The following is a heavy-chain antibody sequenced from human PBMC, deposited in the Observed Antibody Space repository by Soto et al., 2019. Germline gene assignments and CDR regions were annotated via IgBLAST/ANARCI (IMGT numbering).Heavy chain of an antibody. V-gene: IGHV3-23*01. J-gene: IGHJ4*02. CDR1: GFTFSSYA. D-gene: IGHD3-9*01. Sequence: EVQLLESGGGLVQPGGSLRLSCAASGFTFSSYAMSWVRQAPGKGLEWVSAISGSGGSTYYADSVKGRFTISRDNSKNTLYLQMNSLRAEDTAVYYCAKTINVLRYFDWLPHFDYWGQGTLVTVSS. CDR3: AKTINVLRYFDWLPHFDY. CDR2: ISGSGGST.